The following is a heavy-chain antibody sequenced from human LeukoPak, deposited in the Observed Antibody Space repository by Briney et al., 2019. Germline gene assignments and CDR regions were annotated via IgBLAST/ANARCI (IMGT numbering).Heavy chain of an antibody. D-gene: IGHD2-2*01. CDR3: ARTQEPGPPCSSTSCYAFDI. V-gene: IGHV3-30-3*01. Sequence: PGGSLRLSCAASGFTFSSYALHWVRQAPGKGLEWVAVISYDGSNKYYADSVKGRFTISRDNSKNTLYLQMNSLRAEDTAVYYCARTQEPGPPCSSTSCYAFDIWGQGTMVTVSS. CDR1: GFTFSSYA. CDR2: ISYDGSNK. J-gene: IGHJ3*02.